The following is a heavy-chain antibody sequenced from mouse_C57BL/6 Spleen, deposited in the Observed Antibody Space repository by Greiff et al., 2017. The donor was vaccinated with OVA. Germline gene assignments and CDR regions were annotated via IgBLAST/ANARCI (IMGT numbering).Heavy chain of an antibody. CDR2: IYPRSGNT. V-gene: IGHV1-81*01. Sequence: QVQLKQSGAELARPGASVKLSCKASGYTFTSYGISWVKQRTGQGLEWIGEIYPRSGNTYYNEKFKGKATLTADKSSSTAYMELRSLTSEDSAVYFCARDYYGSRSDGAMDYWGQGTSVTVSS. D-gene: IGHD1-1*01. J-gene: IGHJ4*01. CDR1: GYTFTSYG. CDR3: ARDYYGSRSDGAMDY.